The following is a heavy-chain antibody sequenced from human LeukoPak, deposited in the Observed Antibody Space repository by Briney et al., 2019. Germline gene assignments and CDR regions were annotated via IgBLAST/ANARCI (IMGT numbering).Heavy chain of an antibody. J-gene: IGHJ4*02. CDR3: ARDSGSYLQPTDY. CDR2: ISGSGGST. Sequence: GGSLRLSCAASGFTFSSYAMSWVRQAPGKGLEWVSAISGSGGSTYYADFVKGRFTISRDNSKNTLYLQMNSLRAEDTAVYHCARDSGSYLQPTDYWGQGTLVTVSS. CDR1: GFTFSSYA. V-gene: IGHV3-23*01. D-gene: IGHD1-26*01.